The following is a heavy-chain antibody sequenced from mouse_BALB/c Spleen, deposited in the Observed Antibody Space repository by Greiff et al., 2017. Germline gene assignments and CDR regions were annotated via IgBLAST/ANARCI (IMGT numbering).Heavy chain of an antibody. V-gene: IGHV3-2*02. CDR1: GYSITSDYA. Sequence: EVKLVESGPGLVKPSQSLSLTCTVTGYSITSDYAWNWIRQFPGNKLEWMGYISYSGSTSYNPSLKSRISITRDTSKNQFFLQLNSVTTEDTATYYCARGAPLAYWGQGTLVTVSA. CDR3: ARGAPLAY. D-gene: IGHD6-1*01. CDR2: ISYSGST. J-gene: IGHJ3*01.